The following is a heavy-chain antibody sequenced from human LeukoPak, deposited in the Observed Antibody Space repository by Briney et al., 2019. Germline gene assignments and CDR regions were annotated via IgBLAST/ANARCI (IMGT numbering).Heavy chain of an antibody. V-gene: IGHV3-23*01. D-gene: IGHD3-22*01. CDR3: ASHAHDYDSSGYFDS. J-gene: IGHJ4*02. Sequence: PGGSLRLSCVVSRLTFNSNAMYWVRQAPGKGLEWVSGISVSGGSEYYADSVKGRFSVSRDNSKHTVYLQMNSLRAGDTAVYFCASHAHDYDSSGYFDSWGQGALVTVSS. CDR1: RLTFNSNA. CDR2: ISVSGGSE.